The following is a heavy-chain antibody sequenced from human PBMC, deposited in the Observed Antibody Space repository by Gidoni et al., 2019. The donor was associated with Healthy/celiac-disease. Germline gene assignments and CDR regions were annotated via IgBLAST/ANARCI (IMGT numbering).Heavy chain of an antibody. J-gene: IGHJ4*02. CDR2: IIPIFGTA. CDR3: ARTAPGSSYYYDSSGYYPFFDY. D-gene: IGHD3-22*01. Sequence: QVQLVQSGAEVKKPGSSVKVSCKASGGTLSSYAISWVRQAPGQGLEWMGGIIPIFGTANYAQKFQGRVTITADESTSTAYMELSSLRSEDTAVYYCARTAPGSSYYYDSSGYYPFFDYWGQGTLVTVSS. CDR1: GGTLSSYA. V-gene: IGHV1-69*01.